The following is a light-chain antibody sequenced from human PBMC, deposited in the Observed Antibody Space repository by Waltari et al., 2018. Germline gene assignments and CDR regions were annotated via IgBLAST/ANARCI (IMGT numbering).Light chain of an antibody. CDR2: HAS. CDR1: QSVSTY. V-gene: IGKV3-20*01. Sequence: EIVLTQSPGTLSLSPGERATLSCRASQSVSTYLAWYQQKPGQAPRLLIYHASTRATGIPDRFSGSGSGTDCMLTISRLEPEDVAVYNCQHYLRVPATFGQGTKVEIK. CDR3: QHYLRVPAT. J-gene: IGKJ1*01.